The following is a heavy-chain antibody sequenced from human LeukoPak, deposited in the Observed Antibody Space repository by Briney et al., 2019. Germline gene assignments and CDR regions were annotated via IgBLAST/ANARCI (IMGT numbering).Heavy chain of an antibody. CDR3: ARGQYGSGSYSLKYYFDY. CDR1: GFTFSDYY. V-gene: IGHV3-11*01. J-gene: IGHJ4*02. D-gene: IGHD3-10*01. CDR2: ISSSGSTI. Sequence: GGSLRLSCAASGFTFSDYYVSWTRQAPGKGLEWVSYISSSGSTIYYADSVKGRFTISRDNAKNSLYLQMNSLRAEDTAVYYCARGQYGSGSYSLKYYFDYWGQGTLVTVSS.